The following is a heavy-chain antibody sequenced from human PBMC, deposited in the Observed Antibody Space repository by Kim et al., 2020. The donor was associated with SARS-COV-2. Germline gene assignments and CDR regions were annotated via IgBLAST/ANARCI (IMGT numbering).Heavy chain of an antibody. D-gene: IGHD6-6*01. CDR2: IIPIFGTA. Sequence: SVKVSCKASGGTFSSYAISWVRQAPGQGLEWMGGIIPIFGTANYAQKFQGRVTITADESTSTAYMELSSLRSEDTAVYYCARDVPDIAAHRWFDPWGQGTLVTVSS. V-gene: IGHV1-69*13. CDR3: ARDVPDIAAHRWFDP. CDR1: GGTFSSYA. J-gene: IGHJ5*02.